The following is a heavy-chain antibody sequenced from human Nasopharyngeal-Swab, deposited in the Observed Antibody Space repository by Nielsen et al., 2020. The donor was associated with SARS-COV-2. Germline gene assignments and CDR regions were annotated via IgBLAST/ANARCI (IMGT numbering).Heavy chain of an antibody. CDR2: INAGNGNT. D-gene: IGHD2-21*02. V-gene: IGHV1-3*01. Sequence: SVKVSCKASGYAFTTYAMHWVRQAPGQRLEWMGWINAGNGNTKYSQKFQGRVTISRDTSASTAYMELSSLRSEDTAVNYCASSSLPYLLCGRDCYSDYWGQGTLVTVSS. CDR3: ASSSLPYLLCGRDCYSDY. CDR1: GYAFTTYA. J-gene: IGHJ4*02.